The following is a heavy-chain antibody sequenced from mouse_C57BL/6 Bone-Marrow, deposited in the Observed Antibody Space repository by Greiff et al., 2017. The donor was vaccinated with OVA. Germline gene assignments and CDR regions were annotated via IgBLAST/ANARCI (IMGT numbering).Heavy chain of an antibody. CDR3: ARSTVVGFDY. CDR2: INPGSGGT. Sequence: VQLQQSGAELVRPGTSVKVSCKASGYAFTNYLIEWVKQRPGQGLEWIGVINPGSGGTNYNEKFKGKATLTADKSSSTAYMQLSSLTSEDSAVYFCARSTVVGFDYWGQGTTLTVFS. D-gene: IGHD1-1*01. V-gene: IGHV1-54*01. J-gene: IGHJ2*01. CDR1: GYAFTNYL.